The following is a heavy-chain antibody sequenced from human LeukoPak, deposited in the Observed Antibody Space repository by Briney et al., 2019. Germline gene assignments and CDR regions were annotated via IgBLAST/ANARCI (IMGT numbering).Heavy chain of an antibody. CDR3: ARDLGRGIAAAYYFYY. V-gene: IGHV3-30-3*01. CDR2: ISYDGSNK. CDR1: GFTFSSYA. D-gene: IGHD6-13*01. Sequence: GGSLRLSCAASGFTFSSYAMHWVRQAPAKGLEWVAVISYDGSNKYYADSVKGRFTISRDNSKNTLYLQMNSLRAEDTAVYYCARDLGRGIAAAYYFYYWGQGTLVTVSS. J-gene: IGHJ4*02.